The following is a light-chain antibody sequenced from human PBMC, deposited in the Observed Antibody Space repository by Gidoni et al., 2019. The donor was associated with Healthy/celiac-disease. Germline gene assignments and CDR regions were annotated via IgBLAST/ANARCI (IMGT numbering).Light chain of an antibody. CDR1: QSSSSW. CDR2: KAS. CDR3: QQYNSYPT. V-gene: IGKV1-5*03. J-gene: IGKJ1*01. Sequence: DIQMTQSPSTLSASVGDRVTITCRASQSSSSWLAWYQQKPGKAPKLLIYKASSLESGVPSRFSGSGSGTVFTLTISSLQPDDFATYYCQQYNSYPTFGQGTKVEIK.